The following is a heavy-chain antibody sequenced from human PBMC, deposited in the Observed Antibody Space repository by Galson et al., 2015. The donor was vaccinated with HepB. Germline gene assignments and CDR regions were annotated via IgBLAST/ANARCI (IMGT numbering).Heavy chain of an antibody. D-gene: IGHD1-26*01. V-gene: IGHV3-48*01. CDR2: ISTTSDNK. J-gene: IGHJ4*02. CDR3: ARIALSGSYWYFDY. CDR1: GFTFSSYT. Sequence: SLRLSCAASGFTFSSYTMNWVRQAPGKGLEWISYISTTSDNKFSADSVKGRFIISRDNAKNSLYQQMNSLRAEDTAVYYCARIALSGSYWYFDYWGQGTLVTVSS.